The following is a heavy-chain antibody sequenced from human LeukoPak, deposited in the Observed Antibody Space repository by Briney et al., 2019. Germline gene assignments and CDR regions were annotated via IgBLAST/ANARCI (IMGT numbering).Heavy chain of an antibody. Sequence: GGSLRLSCAASGFTFSSYSMNWVRQAPGRGLEWVSYISSSSSTIYYADSVKGRFTISRDNAKNSLYLQMNSLRAEDTAVYYCARDLRFGSDYWGQGTLVTVSP. CDR1: GFTFSSYS. V-gene: IGHV3-48*01. J-gene: IGHJ4*02. CDR3: ARDLRFGSDY. CDR2: ISSSSSTI. D-gene: IGHD5/OR15-5a*01.